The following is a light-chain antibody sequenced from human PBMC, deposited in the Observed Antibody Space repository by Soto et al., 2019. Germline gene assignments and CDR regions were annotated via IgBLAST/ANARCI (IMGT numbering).Light chain of an antibody. Sequence: EIVMTQSPATLSVSPGERATLSCRASQSVSSKLAWYQQKPGQAPRLLIYGASTRATGIPARFSGSGSGTEFTLIISSLQSEDSAVYSCQQYNRSLWPVGQVTK. CDR2: GAS. J-gene: IGKJ1*01. CDR1: QSVSSK. CDR3: QQYNRSLWP. V-gene: IGKV3-15*01.